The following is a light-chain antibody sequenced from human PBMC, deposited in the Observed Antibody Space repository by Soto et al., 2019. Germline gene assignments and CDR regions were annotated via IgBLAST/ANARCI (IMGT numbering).Light chain of an antibody. Sequence: EIVLTQSPGTLSLSPGERATLSCRAIQSVRNNYLAWYQQRPGQAPRLLIYDASNRATGIPARFSGSGSGTDFTLTISSLEPEDFAVYYCQQRSSWPPITFGQGTRLEIK. J-gene: IGKJ5*01. CDR3: QQRSSWPPIT. CDR1: QSVRNNY. V-gene: IGKV3-11*01. CDR2: DAS.